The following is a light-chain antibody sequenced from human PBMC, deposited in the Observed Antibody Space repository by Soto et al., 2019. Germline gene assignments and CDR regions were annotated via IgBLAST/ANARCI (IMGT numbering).Light chain of an antibody. CDR2: AAS. CDR3: QQRNDWPPWT. J-gene: IGKJ1*01. CDR1: QGISNF. V-gene: IGKV1-9*01. Sequence: IQLTQSPSSLSASVGDRVTITCRASQGISNFLAWYQQKPGKAPKLLIYAASTLQSGVPSRFSGSGSGTDFTLTISSLEPEDFAVYYCQQRNDWPPWTFGQGTKVDIK.